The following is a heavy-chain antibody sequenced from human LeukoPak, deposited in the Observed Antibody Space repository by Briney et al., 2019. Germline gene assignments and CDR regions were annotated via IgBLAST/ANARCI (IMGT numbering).Heavy chain of an antibody. CDR3: ARNTAAIVLRYFYFYMDV. CDR2: IKVDGSEE. CDR1: GFAFHNYW. V-gene: IGHV3-7*01. D-gene: IGHD2-2*02. J-gene: IGHJ6*03. Sequence: TGGSLRLSCAASGFAFHNYWMSWVRQAPGKGLEWVANIKVDGSEEYYGDSVKGRFTIFRDNAKSSVYLQMNSLRAEDTAVYYCARNTAAIVLRYFYFYMDVWGKGTTVTVSS.